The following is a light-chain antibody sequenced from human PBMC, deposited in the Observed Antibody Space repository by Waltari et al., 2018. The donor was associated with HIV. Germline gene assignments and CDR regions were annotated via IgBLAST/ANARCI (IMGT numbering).Light chain of an antibody. Sequence: QSALTQPPSASGSPGQSVTISCTGTSSDADDSNYYNYVSWYQQHPGKAPKLLIYDVTKRPSGVPDRFSGSKSGYTASLTVSGLQAEDEADYYCSSYAGSNKRVFGGGTKLTVL. CDR2: DVT. CDR3: SSYAGSNKRV. CDR1: SSDADDSNYYNY. V-gene: IGLV2-8*01. J-gene: IGLJ3*02.